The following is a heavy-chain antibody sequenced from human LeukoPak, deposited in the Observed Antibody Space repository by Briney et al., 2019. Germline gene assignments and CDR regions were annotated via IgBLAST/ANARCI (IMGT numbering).Heavy chain of an antibody. V-gene: IGHV4/OR15-8*01. CDR2: IHHDGRI. Sequence: SETLSLTCDVSGGSIDSTNWWNWVRQPPGKGLEWIGEIHHDGRINYNPSHKSRVTLSVDKSKNQFSLRLNSVTAADTAMYYCARSHDHLWGNYPDYWGQGTLVTVSS. CDR3: ARSHDHLWGNYPDY. J-gene: IGHJ4*02. D-gene: IGHD3-16*02. CDR1: GGSIDSTNW.